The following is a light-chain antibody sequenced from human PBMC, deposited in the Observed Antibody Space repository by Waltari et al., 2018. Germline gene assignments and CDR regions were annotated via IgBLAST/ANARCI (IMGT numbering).Light chain of an antibody. V-gene: IGKV3-20*01. J-gene: IGKJ1*01. CDR3: QQYGTSLST. CDR1: QSVTNNY. CDR2: GAS. Sequence: EIVLTQSPGTLSLSPGERATLSRRASQSVTNNYLAWYQQKRGQAPRALIYGASSRASGVPDRFSGSGSGTDVTLTISRLEPEDFAVYYCQQYGTSLSTFGQGTRVEIK.